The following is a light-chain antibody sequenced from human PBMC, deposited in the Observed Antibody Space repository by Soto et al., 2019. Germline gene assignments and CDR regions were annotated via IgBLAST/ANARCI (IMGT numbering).Light chain of an antibody. CDR2: GAA. V-gene: IGKV1-39*01. CDR3: QQSYNIQALT. J-gene: IGKJ4*01. CDR1: QNIRNY. Sequence: DIQMTQSPSSLSASVGDRVAITCRASQNIRNYLNWYQQKPGKAPKVLIYGAASLQSGVPSRFSGSGSGTNFTLTINSLQPEDYATYYCQQSYNIQALTFGGGTKVDMK.